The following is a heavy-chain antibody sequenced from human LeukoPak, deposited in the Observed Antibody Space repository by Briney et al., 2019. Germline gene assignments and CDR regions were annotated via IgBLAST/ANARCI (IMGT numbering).Heavy chain of an antibody. D-gene: IGHD6-19*01. V-gene: IGHV3-48*02. CDR3: ARDWWLVFDY. CDR1: GFSFSSYS. CDR2: ISSSTSTI. Sequence: GGSLRLSCAASGFSFSSYSMNWVRQAPGKGLEWVSYISSSTSTIDYADSVKGRFTISRDNAKNSLYLQMNSLRDEDTAVYYCARDWWLVFDYWGQGTLVTVSS. J-gene: IGHJ4*02.